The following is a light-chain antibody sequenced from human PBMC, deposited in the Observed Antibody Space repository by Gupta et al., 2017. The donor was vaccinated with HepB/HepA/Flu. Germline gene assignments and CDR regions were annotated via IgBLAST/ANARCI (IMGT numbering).Light chain of an antibody. CDR2: GAS. J-gene: IGKJ4*01. V-gene: IGKV3-20*01. CDR1: QSVSSSY. Sequence: VLTQSPATLSFSPGERVTLFCRASQSVSSSYLAWYQQKPGQAPRLLIYGASSRATGIPDRFSGSGSGTDFTLTIIRLEPEDFAVYYCQQYGSSPLTFGGGTKVEIK. CDR3: QQYGSSPLT.